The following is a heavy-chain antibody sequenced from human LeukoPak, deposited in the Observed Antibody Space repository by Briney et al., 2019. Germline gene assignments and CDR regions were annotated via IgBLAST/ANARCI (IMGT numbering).Heavy chain of an antibody. Sequence: PSETLSLTCTVSGYSISRGYYWGWTRQPPGKGLGGVGDIYYSGSTNYNPSLKSRVTISVDTSKNQFSLKLSSVTAADTAVYYCARHSGYYGSGSYYLLDYWGQGTLVTVSS. D-gene: IGHD3-10*01. CDR2: IYYSGST. V-gene: IGHV4-38-2*02. CDR3: ARHSGYYGSGSYYLLDY. CDR1: GYSISRGYY. J-gene: IGHJ4*02.